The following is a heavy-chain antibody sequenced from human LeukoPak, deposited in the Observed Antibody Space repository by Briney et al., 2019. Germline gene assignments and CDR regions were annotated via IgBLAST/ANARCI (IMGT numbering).Heavy chain of an antibody. CDR1: GGSMNSYF. D-gene: IGHD3-16*01. V-gene: IGHV4-59*01. CDR3: TRDPSSDGGYFDS. J-gene: IGHJ4*02. CDR2: IYYSGNT. Sequence: PSETLSLTCTVSGGSMNSYFWNWIRQPPGKGLEWIGYIYYSGNTKYNPSLQSRVTIPVDTSKNQFSLKLSSVTAADTAVYYCTRDPSSDGGYFDSWGQGTLVTVSS.